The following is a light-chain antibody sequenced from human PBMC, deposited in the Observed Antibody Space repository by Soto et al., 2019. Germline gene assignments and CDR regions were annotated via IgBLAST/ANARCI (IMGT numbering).Light chain of an antibody. CDR2: LAS. V-gene: IGKV4-1*01. CDR1: QSILTSSNNGDY. CDR3: QQYYTTPQS. Sequence: DIVMTQSPDSLAVSLGERAIINCKSSQSILTSSNNGDYLAWYQQKPGQPPKLLIYLASTRESGVPDRFSGSGSGTDFTLTISSLQAEDVAVYYCQQYYTTPQSFGQGTKVEIK. J-gene: IGKJ1*01.